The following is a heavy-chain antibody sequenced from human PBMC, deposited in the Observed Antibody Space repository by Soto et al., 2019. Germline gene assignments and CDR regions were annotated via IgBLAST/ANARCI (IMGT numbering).Heavy chain of an antibody. D-gene: IGHD4-4*01. CDR3: ATFVGATTVTRGSPRDY. V-gene: IGHV4-34*01. CDR1: GGSFSGSH. CDR2: INPSGSI. J-gene: IGHJ4*02. Sequence: VQIQQWGAGLLKPSETLSLTCAVYGGSFSGSHWSWFRQPPGKGLEWIGEINPSGSINYNPSLKSRVTISVDTSKNQFSLNLSSVTAADTAVYYCATFVGATTVTRGSPRDYWGQGTLVTVSS.